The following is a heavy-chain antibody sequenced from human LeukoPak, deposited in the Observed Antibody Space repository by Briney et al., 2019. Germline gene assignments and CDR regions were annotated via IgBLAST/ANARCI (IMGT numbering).Heavy chain of an antibody. J-gene: IGHJ6*03. CDR3: AREMVTTDYYYYMDV. D-gene: IGHD4-17*01. CDR1: GFTFSSYA. CDR2: ISGSRGST. Sequence: GGSLRLSCAASGFTFSSYAMSWVRQAPGKGLEWVSTISGSRGSTYYANSVKGRFTISRDNSRNTLYLQMTSLRAEDTAVYYCAREMVTTDYYYYMDVWGKGTTVTISS. V-gene: IGHV3-23*01.